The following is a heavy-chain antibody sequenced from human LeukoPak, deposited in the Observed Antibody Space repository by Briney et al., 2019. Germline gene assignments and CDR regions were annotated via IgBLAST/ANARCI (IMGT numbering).Heavy chain of an antibody. J-gene: IGHJ4*02. CDR3: ARPGAGSGSYGY. CDR1: GFTFSSYA. V-gene: IGHV3-30-3*01. D-gene: IGHD1-26*01. CDR2: ISYDGSNK. Sequence: GGSLRLSCAASGFTFSSYAMHWVRQAPGKGLEWVAVISYDGSNKYYADSVKGRFTISRDNSKNTLYLQMNSLRAEDTAVYYCARPGAGSGSYGYWGQGTLVTVSS.